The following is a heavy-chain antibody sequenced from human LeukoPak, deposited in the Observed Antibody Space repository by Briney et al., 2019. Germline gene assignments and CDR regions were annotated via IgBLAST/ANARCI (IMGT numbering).Heavy chain of an antibody. CDR3: ARLRYYYDSSGLNP. CDR1: GSSISSSSYY. V-gene: IGHV4-39*01. CDR2: IYYSGST. J-gene: IGHJ5*02. Sequence: PSETLSLTCTVSGSSISSSSYYWGWIRQPPGKGLEWIGSIYYSGSTYYNPSLKSRVTISVDTSKNQFSLKLSSVTAADTAVYYCARLRYYYDSSGLNPWGQGTLVTVSS. D-gene: IGHD3-22*01.